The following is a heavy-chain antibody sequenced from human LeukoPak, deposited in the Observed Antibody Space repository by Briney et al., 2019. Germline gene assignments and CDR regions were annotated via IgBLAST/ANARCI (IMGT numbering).Heavy chain of an antibody. CDR1: GGSISSSSYY. Sequence: PSETLTLTCTVSGGSISSSSYYWGWIRQPPGKGLEWIGSIYYSGSTYYNPSLKSRVTISVDTSKNQFSLKLSSVTAADTAVYYCARRAFLCSGGSRYGRFFDYLGQGTLVTVSS. V-gene: IGHV4-39*01. CDR2: IYYSGST. J-gene: IGHJ4*01. CDR3: ARRAFLCSGGSRYGRFFDY. D-gene: IGHD2-15*01.